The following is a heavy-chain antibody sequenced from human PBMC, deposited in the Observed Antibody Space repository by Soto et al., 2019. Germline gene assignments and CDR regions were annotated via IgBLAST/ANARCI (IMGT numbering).Heavy chain of an antibody. CDR2: ISGSGGST. V-gene: IGHV3-23*01. CDR3: AKSRGVEYSSSWDDY. Sequence: GGSLRLSCAASGFTFSSYAMSWVRQAPGKGLEWVSAISGSGGSTYYADSVKGRFTISRDNSKNTLYLQMNSLRAEDTGVYYCAKSRGVEYSSSWDDYWGQGTLVTVSS. CDR1: GFTFSSYA. D-gene: IGHD6-6*01. J-gene: IGHJ4*02.